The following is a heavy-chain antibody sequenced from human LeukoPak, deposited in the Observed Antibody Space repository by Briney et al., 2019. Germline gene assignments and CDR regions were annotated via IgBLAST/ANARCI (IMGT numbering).Heavy chain of an antibody. CDR2: IYYSGST. D-gene: IGHD3-22*01. CDR3: ARGARTKYYYDSSGYYAGSPTFDY. CDR1: SGSISSHY. V-gene: IGHV4-59*11. Sequence: SETLSLTCTVSSGSISSHYWNWIRQPPGKGLEWIGYIYYSGSTNYNPSLKSRVTISVDTSKNQFSLKLSSVTAADTAVYYCARGARTKYYYDSSGYYAGSPTFDYWGQGTLVTVSS. J-gene: IGHJ4*02.